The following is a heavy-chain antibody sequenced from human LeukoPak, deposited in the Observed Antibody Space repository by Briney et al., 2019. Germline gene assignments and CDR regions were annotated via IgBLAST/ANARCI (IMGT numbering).Heavy chain of an antibody. CDR1: GGSFSGYY. Sequence: PSETLSLTCAVYGGSFSGYYWSWIRQPPGKGLEWIGEINHSGSTNYNPSLKSRVTISVDTSKNQFSLKLSSVTAADTAVYYCARESITMVRGVVQKKSKAFDYWGQGTLVTVSS. CDR2: INHSGST. V-gene: IGHV4-34*01. CDR3: ARESITMVRGVVQKKSKAFDY. D-gene: IGHD3-10*01. J-gene: IGHJ4*02.